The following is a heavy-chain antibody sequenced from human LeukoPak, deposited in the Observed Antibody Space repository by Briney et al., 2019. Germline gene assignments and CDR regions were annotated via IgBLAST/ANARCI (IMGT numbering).Heavy chain of an antibody. Sequence: GSSVKVSCKASGGTFSSYAISWVRQAPGQGLEWMGGIIPIFGTANYAQKFQGRVTIATDESTSTAYMELSSLRSEDTAVYHCVRDELVGSWPPRFDYWGQGTLVTVSS. CDR2: IIPIFGTA. D-gene: IGHD6-13*01. V-gene: IGHV1-69*05. CDR3: VRDELVGSWPPRFDY. CDR1: GGTFSSYA. J-gene: IGHJ4*02.